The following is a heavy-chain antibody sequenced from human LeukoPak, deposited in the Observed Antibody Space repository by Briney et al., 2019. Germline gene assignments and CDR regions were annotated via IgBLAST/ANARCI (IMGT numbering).Heavy chain of an antibody. CDR1: GFTFSSYA. Sequence: PGGSLRLSCAASGFTFSSYAMSWVRQAPGKGLEWVSGISGSGGSTYYADSVKGRFTISRDNSKNTLYLQMNSLRAEDTAVYYCARGYSDRPHNWFDPWGQGTLATVSS. CDR2: ISGSGGST. J-gene: IGHJ5*02. CDR3: ARGYSDRPHNWFDP. V-gene: IGHV3-23*01. D-gene: IGHD3-9*01.